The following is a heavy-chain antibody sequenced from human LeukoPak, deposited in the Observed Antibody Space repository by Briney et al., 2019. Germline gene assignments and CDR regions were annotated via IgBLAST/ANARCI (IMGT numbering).Heavy chain of an antibody. J-gene: IGHJ4*02. CDR3: ARGDIRNDTPYFDY. CDR2: INPNSGGT. V-gene: IGHV1-2*02. CDR1: GYTFTSYD. Sequence: ASVKVSCKASGYTFTSYDINWVRQATGQGLEWMGWINPNSGGTNYAQNFQCRVTMTRDTSITTAYMELSRLRSDDAAVYFCARGDIRNDTPYFDYWGQGTLVTVSS. D-gene: IGHD1-1*01.